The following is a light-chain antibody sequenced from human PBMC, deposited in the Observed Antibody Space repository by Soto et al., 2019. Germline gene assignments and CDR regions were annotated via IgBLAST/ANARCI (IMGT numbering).Light chain of an antibody. V-gene: IGKV1-5*03. Sequence: DIHLTQSPSTLSGSVGERVTLTCRASQTISSWLAWYQQKPGKAPKLLIYKASTLKSGVPSRFSGSGSGTEFTLTISSLQPDDFATYYCQHYNSYSEAFGQGTKVDI. J-gene: IGKJ1*01. CDR1: QTISSW. CDR2: KAS. CDR3: QHYNSYSEA.